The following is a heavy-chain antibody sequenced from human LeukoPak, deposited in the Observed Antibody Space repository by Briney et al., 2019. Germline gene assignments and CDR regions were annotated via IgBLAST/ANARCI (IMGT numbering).Heavy chain of an antibody. CDR2: INPNSGGT. Sequence: ASVKVSCKAAGYTFTGYYMHWVRQAHGQGLEWMGWINPNSGGTNYAQKFQGRVTMTRDTSITTAYMELSRLRSDDTAVYYCARRYFVSGSYYTDYWGQGTLVTVSS. J-gene: IGHJ4*02. D-gene: IGHD3-10*01. CDR1: GYTFTGYY. CDR3: ARRYFVSGSYYTDY. V-gene: IGHV1-2*02.